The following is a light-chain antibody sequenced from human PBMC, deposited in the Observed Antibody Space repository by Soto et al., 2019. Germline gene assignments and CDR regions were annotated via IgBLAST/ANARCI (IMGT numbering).Light chain of an antibody. V-gene: IGKV3-20*01. J-gene: IGKJ1*01. Sequence: EIVLTQYPGTLSLSSREKTTLSCRASRSVSSSYLAWYQQKRGQGPRLLIQGASSRATGVPDRFSGSGSGTDFTLTISRLEPEDFAVYYCQQYDYLWTFGQGTKVDIK. CDR3: QQYDYLWT. CDR2: GAS. CDR1: RSVSSSY.